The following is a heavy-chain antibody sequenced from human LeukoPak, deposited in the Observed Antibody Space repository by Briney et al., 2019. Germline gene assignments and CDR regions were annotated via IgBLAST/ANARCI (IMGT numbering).Heavy chain of an antibody. CDR2: IYYSGST. CDR3: ARDPTAAGKRAWFDP. V-gene: IGHV4-39*02. D-gene: IGHD6-13*01. Sequence: PAETLSLTCTVSGGSISSSGYYWGWIRQPPGKGLEWIGSIYYSGSTYYNPSLKSRATSSEDTSKNQFSLKLSSVAAADTAVYYCARDPTAAGKRAWFDPWGQGTSVTVSS. CDR1: GGSISSSGYY. J-gene: IGHJ5*01.